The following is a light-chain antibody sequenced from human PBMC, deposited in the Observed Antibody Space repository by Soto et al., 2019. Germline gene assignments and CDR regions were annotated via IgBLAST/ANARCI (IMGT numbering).Light chain of an antibody. Sequence: EIVLTQSPGTLSLSPGERGILSCRASQSVSNNYLAWYQQKPGQAPRLLIYGAYTRVTGIPDRFSGSGSGTDFTLTISRLEPEDFAAYYCQQYGSSPLTFGPGTKVDIK. V-gene: IGKV3-20*01. CDR2: GAY. CDR3: QQYGSSPLT. CDR1: QSVSNNY. J-gene: IGKJ3*01.